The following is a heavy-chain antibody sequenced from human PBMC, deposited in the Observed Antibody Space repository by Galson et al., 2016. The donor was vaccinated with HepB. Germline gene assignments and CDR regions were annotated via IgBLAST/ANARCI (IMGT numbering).Heavy chain of an antibody. J-gene: IGHJ5*02. CDR3: ARTGGGYCDGERCYNWFDP. D-gene: IGHD2-21*01. Sequence: SVKVSCKASGYTFTSYYMHWVRQAPGLGLEWMGWIKPSSGKTDYAQRFAGRVTMTIDTSTTTAYMDLRSLTSDDTAVYYCARTGGGYCDGERCYNWFDPWGQGTLVSVSS. CDR2: IKPSSGKT. CDR1: GYTFTSYY. V-gene: IGHV1/OR15-2*02.